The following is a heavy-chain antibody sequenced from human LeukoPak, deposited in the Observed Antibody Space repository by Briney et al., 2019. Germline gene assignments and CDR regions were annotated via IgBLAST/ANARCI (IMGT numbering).Heavy chain of an antibody. CDR1: GYTFTGYY. CDR3: ARGIRYSAVAGTVGYFDY. V-gene: IGHV1-3*01. CDR2: INAGNGNT. Sequence: ASVKVSCKASGYTFTGYYVHWVRQASGQRLEWMGWINAGNGNTKYSQKFQGRVTITRDTSASTAYMELSSLRSEDTAVYYCARGIRYSAVAGTVGYFDYWSQGTLVTVSS. J-gene: IGHJ4*02. D-gene: IGHD6-19*01.